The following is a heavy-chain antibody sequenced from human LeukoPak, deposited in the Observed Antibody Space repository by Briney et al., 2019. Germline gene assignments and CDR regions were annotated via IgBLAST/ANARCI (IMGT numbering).Heavy chain of an antibody. CDR3: AKLSVDKKSAPALDY. J-gene: IGHJ4*02. V-gene: IGHV3-23*01. D-gene: IGHD3-3*01. CDR2: ISGSGGST. Sequence: GGSLRLSCAASGFTFSSYAMNWVRQAPGKGLEWVSVISGSGGSTYYADSVKGRFTISRDNSKNTLYLQMNSLRAEDTAVYYCAKLSVDKKSAPALDYWGQGTLVTVSS. CDR1: GFTFSSYA.